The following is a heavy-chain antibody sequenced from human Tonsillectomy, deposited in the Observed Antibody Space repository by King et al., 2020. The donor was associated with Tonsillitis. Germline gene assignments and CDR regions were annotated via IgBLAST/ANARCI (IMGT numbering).Heavy chain of an antibody. Sequence: LQLQESGPGLVKPSETLSLTCTVSGGSISSSSYDWGWIRQPPGKGLEWIGSIYYSGSTYYNPSLKSRVTISVDTSKNQFSLKLSSVTAADTAVYYCARQGSDYSNDYFDYWGQGTLVTVSS. J-gene: IGHJ4*02. CDR1: GGSISSSSYD. CDR3: ARQGSDYSNDYFDY. D-gene: IGHD4-11*01. CDR2: IYYSGST. V-gene: IGHV4-39*01.